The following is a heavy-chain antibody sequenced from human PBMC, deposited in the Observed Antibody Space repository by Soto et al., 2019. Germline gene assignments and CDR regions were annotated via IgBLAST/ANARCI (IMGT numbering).Heavy chain of an antibody. J-gene: IGHJ5*02. CDR3: ARGTGIASNWFDP. Sequence: SGTLSLTCTVSGGSISSGGYYWSWIRQHPGKGLEWIGYIYYSGSTYYNPSLKSRVTISVDTSKNQFSLKLSSVTAADTAVYYCARGTGIASNWFDPWGQGTLVTVSS. V-gene: IGHV4-31*03. CDR2: IYYSGST. D-gene: IGHD6-13*01. CDR1: GGSISSGGYY.